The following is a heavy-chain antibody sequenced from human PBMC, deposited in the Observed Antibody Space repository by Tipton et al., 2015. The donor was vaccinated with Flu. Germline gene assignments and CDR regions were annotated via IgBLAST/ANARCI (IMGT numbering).Heavy chain of an antibody. V-gene: IGHV4-39*07. CDR1: GDSISTTIYY. D-gene: IGHD1-1*01. CDR3: ARDLWNDRRAYYYYGVDV. J-gene: IGHJ6*04. Sequence: TLSLTCTVSGDSISTTIYYWGWVRQPPGKGLEWIGSIYYSGTNYYNPSLKSRVTISVDSSKHEFSLTLDSLTAADPAVHYFARDLWNDRRAYYYYGVDVWGKGTTVTVSS. CDR2: IYYSGTN.